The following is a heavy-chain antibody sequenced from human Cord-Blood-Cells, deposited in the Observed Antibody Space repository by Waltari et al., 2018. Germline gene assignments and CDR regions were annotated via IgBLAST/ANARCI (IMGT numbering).Heavy chain of an antibody. V-gene: IGHV4-34*01. D-gene: IGHD4-4*01. CDR1: GGSFSGYY. CDR2: INHSGST. CDR3: ARSKGSGPDY. J-gene: IGHJ4*02. Sequence: QVQLQQWGAGLLKPSETLSLTCAVYGGSFSGYYWSWIRQPPGKGLEWIGEINHSGSTTYNPSLKSRVTISVDTSKNQFSLKLGSVTAADTAVYYCARSKGSGPDYWGQGTLVTVSS.